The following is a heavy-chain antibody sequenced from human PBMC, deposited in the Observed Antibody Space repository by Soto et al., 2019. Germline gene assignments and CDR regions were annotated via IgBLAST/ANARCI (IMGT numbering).Heavy chain of an antibody. V-gene: IGHV4-30-2*01. CDR3: ARGGGFDAFDS. CDR2: INHLETT. D-gene: IGHD3-10*01. J-gene: IGHJ4*02. CDR1: GASITYGAYS. Sequence: QLQLHMSGSGLVKPSQTLSLTCTVSGASITYGAYSWSWIRQTPGKGLEWIGYINHLETTFYNPTFESRLTLSIDRTKPQFSLNLKSMSAADRAVYFCARGGGFDAFDSWGQGILFTVSS.